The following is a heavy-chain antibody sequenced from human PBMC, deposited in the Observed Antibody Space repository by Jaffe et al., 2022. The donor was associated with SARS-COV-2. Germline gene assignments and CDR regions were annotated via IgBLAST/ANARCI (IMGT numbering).Heavy chain of an antibody. CDR3: ARDFADSKYSSGWYHYYYYMDI. CDR2: IRGSNNKI. Sequence: EVQLVESGGGLVQPGGSLRLSCAASGFTFSSYSMNWVRQAPGKGLEWISHIRGSNNKIYYADSVKGRFTISRDNAKNSLYLQMNSLRAEDTAVYYCARDFADSKYSSGWYHYYYYMDIWGEGTTVTVSS. D-gene: IGHD6-19*01. V-gene: IGHV3-48*01. J-gene: IGHJ6*03. CDR1: GFTFSSYS.